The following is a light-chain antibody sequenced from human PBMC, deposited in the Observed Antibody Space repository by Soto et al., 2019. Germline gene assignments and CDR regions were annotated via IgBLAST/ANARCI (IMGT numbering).Light chain of an antibody. J-gene: IGKJ2*01. CDR3: QQYGDWPPET. CDR2: GAS. CDR1: QSVSRN. V-gene: IGKV3-15*01. Sequence: TQSPATLSVSPGDRATLSCRASQSVSRNLAWYQQKPGQAPRLLIYGASTRATGVPARFSGSGSATEFTLSISSLQSEDVAVYYCQQYGDWPPETFGQGTKLDI.